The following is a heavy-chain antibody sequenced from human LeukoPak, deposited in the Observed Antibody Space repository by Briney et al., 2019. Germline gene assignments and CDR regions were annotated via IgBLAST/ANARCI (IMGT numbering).Heavy chain of an antibody. Sequence: GGSLRLSCAASGFTLSTYGMHWVRQAPGKGLEWVAFIRYDGSNKYYADSVKGRFTISRDNAKNSLYLQMNSLRAEDTAVYYCARDPTYYYDSSGLGIDYWGQGTLVTVSS. CDR3: ARDPTYYYDSSGLGIDY. J-gene: IGHJ4*02. CDR1: GFTLSTYG. V-gene: IGHV3-30*02. D-gene: IGHD3-22*01. CDR2: IRYDGSNK.